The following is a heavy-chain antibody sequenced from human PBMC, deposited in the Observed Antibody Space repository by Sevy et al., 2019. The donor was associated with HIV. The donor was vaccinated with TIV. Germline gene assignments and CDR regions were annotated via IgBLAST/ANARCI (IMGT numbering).Heavy chain of an antibody. V-gene: IGHV3-23*01. J-gene: IGHJ6*03. Sequence: GGSLRLSCAASGFTFSSYAMSWVRQAPGKGLEWVSAISGSGGSTYYADSVKGRFTISRDNSKNRLYLKMNSLRAEDTAVYYCAKGWRYCSSTSCPPRYYYMDVWGKGTTVTVSS. D-gene: IGHD2-2*01. CDR3: AKGWRYCSSTSCPPRYYYMDV. CDR2: ISGSGGST. CDR1: GFTFSSYA.